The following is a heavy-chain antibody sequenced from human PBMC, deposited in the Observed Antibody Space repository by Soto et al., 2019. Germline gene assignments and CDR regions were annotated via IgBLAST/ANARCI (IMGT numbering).Heavy chain of an antibody. CDR2: INSDGSST. Sequence: PGGSLRLSCAASGFTFSSYWMHWVRQAPGKGLVWVSRINSDGSSTSYADSVKGRFTISRDNAKNTLYLQMNSLRAEDTAVYYCARGGYPGYCTGGSCPYYSDYWGQGTLVTV. V-gene: IGHV3-74*01. D-gene: IGHD2-8*02. CDR1: GFTFSSYW. CDR3: ARGGYPGYCTGGSCPYYSDY. J-gene: IGHJ4*02.